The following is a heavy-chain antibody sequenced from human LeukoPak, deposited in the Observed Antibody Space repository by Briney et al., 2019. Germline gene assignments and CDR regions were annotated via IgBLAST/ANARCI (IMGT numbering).Heavy chain of an antibody. V-gene: IGHV3-30*18. CDR1: GFTFSSYG. Sequence: GRSLRLSCAASGFTFSSYGMHWVRQAPGKGLEWVAVMSYDGSNKYYADSVKGRFTISRDNSKNTLYLQMNSLRAEDTAVYYRAKDWGVVVVAATYFDYWGQGTLVTVSS. J-gene: IGHJ4*02. D-gene: IGHD2-15*01. CDR3: AKDWGVVVVAATYFDY. CDR2: MSYDGSNK.